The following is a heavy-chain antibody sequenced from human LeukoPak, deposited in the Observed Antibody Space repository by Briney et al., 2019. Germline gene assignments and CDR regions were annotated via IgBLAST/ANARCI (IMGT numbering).Heavy chain of an antibody. J-gene: IGHJ4*02. CDR3: ARGGVRCSGGTCYYFDY. D-gene: IGHD2-15*01. CDR1: GYTFTSYD. CDR2: MNPNSGNT. V-gene: IGHV1-8*01. Sequence: ASVKVSCKASGYTFTSYDINWVRQATGQGLEWMGWMNPNSGNTGYAQKFQGRVTMTRNTSISTAYMELSSLRSEDTAVYYCARGGVRCSGGTCYYFDYWGQGAPVTVSS.